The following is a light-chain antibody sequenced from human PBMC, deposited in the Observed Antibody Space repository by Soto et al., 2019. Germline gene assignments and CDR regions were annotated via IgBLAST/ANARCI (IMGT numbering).Light chain of an antibody. Sequence: QITQSPSSLSASVADTVTLTCRESHGFTNYLAWYQQKPGKAPKLLIYAASTWQSGVPPRFSGSGSGTHFTLTISSLQPEDAATYYCQKYNTAPYTFGQGTRLEIK. V-gene: IGKV1-27*01. CDR1: HGFTNY. J-gene: IGKJ5*01. CDR3: QKYNTAPYT. CDR2: AAS.